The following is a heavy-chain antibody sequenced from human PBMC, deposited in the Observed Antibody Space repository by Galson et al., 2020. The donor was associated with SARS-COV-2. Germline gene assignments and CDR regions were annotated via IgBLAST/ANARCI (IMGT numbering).Heavy chain of an antibody. CDR3: ARSPPITIFGVVTSGMDV. D-gene: IGHD3-3*01. V-gene: IGHV3-21*01. J-gene: IGHJ6*02. Sequence: SVKGRFTISRDNAENSLYLQMNSLRVEDTAVYYCARSPPITIFGVVTSGMDVWGQGTVVSVSS.